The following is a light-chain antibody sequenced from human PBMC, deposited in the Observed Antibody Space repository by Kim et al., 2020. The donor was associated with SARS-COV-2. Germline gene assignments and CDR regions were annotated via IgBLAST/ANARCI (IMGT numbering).Light chain of an antibody. CDR1: QDINIW. Sequence: DIQMTQSPSSLSASVGERVTITCRASQDINIWLAWYQQRPGKAPKSLIYAASNLQTGVPGRFSGSGCGTEFTLTIRSLQPEDFATYYCQQYVSYPNTFGQGTRLEIK. V-gene: IGKV1D-16*01. CDR2: AAS. J-gene: IGKJ5*01. CDR3: QQYVSYPNT.